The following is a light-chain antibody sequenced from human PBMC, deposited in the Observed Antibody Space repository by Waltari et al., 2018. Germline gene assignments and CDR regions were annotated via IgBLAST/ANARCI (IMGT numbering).Light chain of an antibody. CDR1: QRITNW. Sequence: DIQMTQSPSTLSASVGDRVTITCRASQRITNWLAWYQQKPGMAPKLLIYGVSTLESGVPSRFSGSGSGAEFTLTISSLQPDDFATYYCQYYNNYELTFGGGTKMEIK. CDR2: GVS. J-gene: IGKJ4*01. CDR3: QYYNNYELT. V-gene: IGKV1-5*03.